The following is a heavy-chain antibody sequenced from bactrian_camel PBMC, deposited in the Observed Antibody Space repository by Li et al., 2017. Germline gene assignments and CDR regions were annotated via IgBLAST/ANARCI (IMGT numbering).Heavy chain of an antibody. J-gene: IGHJ4*01. V-gene: IGHV3S6*01. CDR2: IDSDGNT. Sequence: VQLVESGGGSAQAGGSLKLSCKVSGTTYSSYCMAWFRQAPGKEREGVASIDSDGNTAYADSVKGRFTISKDNAKNTLYLQMNSLKPDDTAMYYCGAGSTIATLSLRQLGVTYWGQGTQVTVS. CDR1: GTTYSSYC. D-gene: IGHD4*01. CDR3: GAGSTIATLSLRQLGVTY.